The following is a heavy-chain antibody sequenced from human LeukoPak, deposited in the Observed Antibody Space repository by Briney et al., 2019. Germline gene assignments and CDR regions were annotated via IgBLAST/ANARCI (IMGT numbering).Heavy chain of an antibody. J-gene: IGHJ6*03. V-gene: IGHV4-59*01. CDR3: TRGSIAYYYMDV. D-gene: IGHD3-22*01. CDR1: GGSISSYY. CDR2: IYYSGST. Sequence: SETLSLTCTVSGGSISSYYWNWIRQPPGKGLEWIGYIYYSGSTNYNPSLKSRVTKSVDTSKNQFSLKLSSVTAADTAVYYCTRGSIAYYYMDVWGKGTTVTISS.